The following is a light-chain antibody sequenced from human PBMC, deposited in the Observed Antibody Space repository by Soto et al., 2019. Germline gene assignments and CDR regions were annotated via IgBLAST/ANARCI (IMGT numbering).Light chain of an antibody. CDR2: DVS. V-gene: IGLV2-14*01. J-gene: IGLJ1*01. CDR1: SSDVAAYNF. Sequence: SVLTQPASVSGSPGQSVAISCTGTSSDVAAYNFVSWYQQHPGIAPKLMVFDVSHRPSGVSDRFSGSKSGNTASLTISGLQAEDEADYYCSSYTSGRNYVFGTGTTVTVL. CDR3: SSYTSGRNYV.